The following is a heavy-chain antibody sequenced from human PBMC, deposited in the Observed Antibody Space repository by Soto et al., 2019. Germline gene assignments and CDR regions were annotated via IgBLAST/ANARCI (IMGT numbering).Heavy chain of an antibody. CDR1: GFTLSDFA. Sequence: GGSLRLSCLASGFTLSDFAMTWVRHVPGRGLEWVASLDGAGGSTYYAESVRCRFSISRDNSQNTLFLQMKRLTVDDTAIYYCAAPRDEYGSGVSWFTYGMDIWGQGTTVTVSS. V-gene: IGHV3-23*01. J-gene: IGHJ6*02. CDR2: LDGAGGST. CDR3: AAPRDEYGSGVSWFTYGMDI. D-gene: IGHD3-10*01.